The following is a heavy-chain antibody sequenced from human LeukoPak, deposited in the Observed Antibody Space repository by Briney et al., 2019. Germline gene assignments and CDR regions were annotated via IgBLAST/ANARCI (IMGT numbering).Heavy chain of an antibody. V-gene: IGHV4-59*01. J-gene: IGHJ4*02. CDR1: GGSISGYY. CDR3: ARSLDNYYDSSGYYHY. Sequence: PSETLSLTCTVSGGSISGYYWSWIRQPPGKGLEWIGYIYYSGSTNYNPSLKSRVTISVDTSKNQFSLKLSSVTAVDTAVYYCARSLDNYYDSSGYYHYWGQGTLVTVSS. D-gene: IGHD3-22*01. CDR2: IYYSGST.